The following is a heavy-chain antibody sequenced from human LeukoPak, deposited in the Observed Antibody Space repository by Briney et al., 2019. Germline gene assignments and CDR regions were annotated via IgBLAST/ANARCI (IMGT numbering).Heavy chain of an antibody. CDR2: ISAYNGNT. Sequence: GASVKVSCKASGYTFTSYGISWVRQAPGQGLEWMGWISAYNGNTNYAQKLQGRVTMTTDTSTSTAYMELRSLRSDDTAVYYCATPGPYCGGDCYFSSIDYWGQGTLVTVSS. J-gene: IGHJ4*02. D-gene: IGHD2-21*02. CDR1: GYTFTSYG. V-gene: IGHV1-18*01. CDR3: ATPGPYCGGDCYFSSIDY.